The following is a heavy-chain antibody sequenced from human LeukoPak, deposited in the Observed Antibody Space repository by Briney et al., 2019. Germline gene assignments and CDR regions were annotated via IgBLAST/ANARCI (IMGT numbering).Heavy chain of an antibody. J-gene: IGHJ4*02. CDR1: GGSISSYY. CDR2: MYISGNT. Sequence: SETLSLTCTVSGGSISSYYWSWIRQPAGKGLECIGRMYISGNTNYNPSLKSRVTMSVDTSKNQFSLKLSSVTAADTAVYYCARHYCDVGGCYYFDYWGQGILVTVSS. CDR3: ARHYCDVGGCYYFDY. V-gene: IGHV4-4*07. D-gene: IGHD2-15*01.